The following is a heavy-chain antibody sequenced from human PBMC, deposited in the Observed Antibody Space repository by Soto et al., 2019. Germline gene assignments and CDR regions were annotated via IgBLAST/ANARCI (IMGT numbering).Heavy chain of an antibody. CDR3: ARDIYVGNCCDAFDI. CDR2: ISPYNGRT. V-gene: IGHV1-18*01. CDR1: GYKFTSYG. Sequence: GPEVKKPGASVSISCKASGYKFTSYGFIWVRQAPGHGLEWVGWISPYNGRTEYAQKFRGRVTLTRDTSTSTAYMDLSSLRSDDTAVYYCARDIYVGNCCDAFDIWGQGTMVTVSS. J-gene: IGHJ3*02. D-gene: IGHD2-15*01.